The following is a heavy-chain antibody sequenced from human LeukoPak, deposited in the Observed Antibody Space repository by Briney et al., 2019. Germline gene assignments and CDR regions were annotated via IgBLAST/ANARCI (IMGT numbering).Heavy chain of an antibody. CDR1: GFTFDDYT. J-gene: IGHJ4*02. V-gene: IGHV3-43*01. Sequence: GGSLRLSCAASGFTFDDYTMHWVRQAPGKGLEWVSLISWDGGSTYYADSVKGRFTISRDNSKNSLYLQMNSLRTEDTALYYCAKEFADCSGGSCPLVWGQGTLVTVSS. CDR3: AKEFADCSGGSCPLV. D-gene: IGHD2-15*01. CDR2: ISWDGGST.